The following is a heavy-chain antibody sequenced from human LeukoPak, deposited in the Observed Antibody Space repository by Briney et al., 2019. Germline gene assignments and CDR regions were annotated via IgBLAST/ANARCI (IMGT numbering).Heavy chain of an antibody. CDR2: IYAGGST. Sequence: GGSLRLSCAASGFTISSNYMSWVRQAPGKGLEWVSVIYAGGSTYYADSVKGRFTIFRDNSKNTVYVQMNSLRAEDTAVYYCARGRTIVAEFDSWGQGTLVTVSS. CDR3: ARGRTIVAEFDS. V-gene: IGHV3-53*01. CDR1: GFTISSNY. J-gene: IGHJ4*02. D-gene: IGHD5-12*01.